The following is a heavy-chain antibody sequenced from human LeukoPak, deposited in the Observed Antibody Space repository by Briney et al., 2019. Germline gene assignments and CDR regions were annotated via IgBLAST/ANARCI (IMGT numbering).Heavy chain of an antibody. CDR2: ISSSSSYI. Sequence: GGSLRLSCAASGFTFSSYRLDWVRQAPGKGLEWVPSISSSSSYIYYADSVKGRFTIFRDNAKNSLYLQMNSLRAEDTAVYYCARVEYYYDSGSSLHWVGFDYWGQGTLVTVSS. J-gene: IGHJ4*02. D-gene: IGHD3-10*01. V-gene: IGHV3-21*01. CDR1: GFTFSSYR. CDR3: ARVEYYYDSGSSLHWVGFDY.